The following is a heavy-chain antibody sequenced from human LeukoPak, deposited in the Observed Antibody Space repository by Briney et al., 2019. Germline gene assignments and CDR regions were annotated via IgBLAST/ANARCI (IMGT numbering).Heavy chain of an antibody. Sequence: ASVKVSCKASGYTFTGYYMHWVRQAPGQGLEWMGWINPNSGGTNYAQKFQGRVTMTRDTSISTAYMELSRLRSDDTAVYYCARDQYSGSYYTYYYYYMDVWGKGTTVTVSS. CDR2: INPNSGGT. D-gene: IGHD1-26*01. J-gene: IGHJ6*03. CDR1: GYTFTGYY. V-gene: IGHV1-2*02. CDR3: ARDQYSGSYYTYYYYYMDV.